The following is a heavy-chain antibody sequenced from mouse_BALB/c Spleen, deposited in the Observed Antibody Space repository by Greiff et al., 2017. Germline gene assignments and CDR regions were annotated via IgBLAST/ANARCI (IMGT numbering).Heavy chain of an antibody. CDR3: ARSGDYDPSRWYFDV. CDR1: GYSITSDYA. J-gene: IGHJ1*01. V-gene: IGHV3-2*02. Sequence: EVQLQESGPGLVKPSQSLSLTCTVTGYSITSDYAWNWIRQFPGNKLEWMGYISYSGSTSYNPSLKSRISITRDTSKNQFFLQLNSVTTEDTATYYCARSGDYDPSRWYFDVWGAGTTVTVSS. CDR2: ISYSGST. D-gene: IGHD2-4*01.